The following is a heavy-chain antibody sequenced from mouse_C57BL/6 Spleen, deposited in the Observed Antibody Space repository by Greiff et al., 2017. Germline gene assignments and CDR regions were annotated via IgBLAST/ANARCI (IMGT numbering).Heavy chain of an antibody. CDR1: GYTFTSYW. Sequence: QVQLQQPGAELVKPGASVKMSCKASGYTFTSYWITWVKQRPGQGLEWIGDIYPGSGSTNYNEKFKSKATLTVDTSSSTAYMQLSSLTSEDSAVYYGARWGITTVVATRDYWGQGTTLTVSS. D-gene: IGHD1-1*01. CDR2: IYPGSGST. J-gene: IGHJ2*01. CDR3: ARWGITTVVATRDY. V-gene: IGHV1-55*01.